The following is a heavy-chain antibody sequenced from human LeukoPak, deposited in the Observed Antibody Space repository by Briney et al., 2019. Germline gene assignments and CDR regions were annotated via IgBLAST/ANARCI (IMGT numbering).Heavy chain of an antibody. V-gene: IGHV1-69*13. Sequence: GASVKVSCKASGGTFSSYAISWVRQAPGQGLEWMGGIIPIFGTANYAQKFQGRVTITADESTSTAYMELSSLRAEDTAVYYCARDLSDYGDSSPSGSRDYWGQGTLVTVSS. CDR3: ARDLSDYGDSSPSGSRDY. J-gene: IGHJ4*02. CDR1: GGTFSSYA. D-gene: IGHD4-17*01. CDR2: IIPIFGTA.